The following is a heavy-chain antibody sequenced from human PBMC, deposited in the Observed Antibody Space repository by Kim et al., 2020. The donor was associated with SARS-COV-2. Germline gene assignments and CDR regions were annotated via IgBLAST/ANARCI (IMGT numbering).Heavy chain of an antibody. CDR2: ISAYNGNT. CDR1: GYTFTSYG. J-gene: IGHJ2*01. V-gene: IGHV1-18*01. Sequence: ASVKVSCKASGYTFTSYGISWVRQAPGQGLEWMGWISAYNGNTNYAQKLQGRVTMTTDTSTSTAYMELRSLRSDDTAVYYCARAGVYSPPRYYYGSGKYFDLWGRGTLVTVSS. D-gene: IGHD3-10*01. CDR3: ARAGVYSPPRYYYGSGKYFDL.